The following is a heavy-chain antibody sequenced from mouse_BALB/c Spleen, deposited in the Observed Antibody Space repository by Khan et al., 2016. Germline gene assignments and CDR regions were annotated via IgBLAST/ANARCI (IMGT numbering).Heavy chain of an antibody. D-gene: IGHD1-1*02. CDR1: GYSFTRYW. CDR3: TRSAYGHHPYYAMDY. J-gene: IGHJ4*01. V-gene: IGHV1-61*01. Sequence: QVQLQQPGTELVRPGASVKLSCKASGYSFTRYWMNWVKQRPGQGLEWIGMIHPSDSESRLNQKFKDKATLTVDNSSSIAYMQLSSPTSEDSAFYYCTRSAYGHHPYYAMDYWGQGTSVTVSS. CDR2: IHPSDSES.